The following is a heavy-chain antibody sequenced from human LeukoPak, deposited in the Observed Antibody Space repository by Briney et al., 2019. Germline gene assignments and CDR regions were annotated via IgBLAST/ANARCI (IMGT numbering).Heavy chain of an antibody. Sequence: SETLSLTCTVSGDSVSNYYWSWIRQPAGKGLEWIGLISGSGTTNYNPSLKSRVTLSVDMSRNQFSLRLTSVTAADTAVYYCARDLIVPPYNWFDPWGQGTLVTVSS. CDR3: ARDLIVPPYNWFDP. V-gene: IGHV4-4*07. CDR2: ISGSGTT. J-gene: IGHJ5*02. D-gene: IGHD2/OR15-2a*01. CDR1: GDSVSNYY.